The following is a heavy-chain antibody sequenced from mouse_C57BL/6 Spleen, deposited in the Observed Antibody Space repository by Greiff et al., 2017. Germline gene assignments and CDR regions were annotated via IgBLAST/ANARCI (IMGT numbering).Heavy chain of an antibody. V-gene: IGHV5-6*01. D-gene: IGHD2-4*01. Sequence: EVNVVESGGDLVKPGGSLKLSCAASGFTFSSYGMSWVRQTPDKRLEWVATISSGGSYTYYPDSVKGRFTISRDNAKNTLYLQMSSLKSEDTAMYYCARHKDYDVGWFAYWGQGTLVTVSA. J-gene: IGHJ3*01. CDR1: GFTFSSYG. CDR3: ARHKDYDVGWFAY. CDR2: ISSGGSYT.